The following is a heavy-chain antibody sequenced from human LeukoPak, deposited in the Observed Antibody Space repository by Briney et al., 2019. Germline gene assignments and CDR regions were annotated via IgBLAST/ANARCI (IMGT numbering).Heavy chain of an antibody. CDR2: IYTNGDT. D-gene: IGHD1-26*01. J-gene: IGHJ4*02. Sequence: GGSLRLSCAVSGFSVSSKYMSWVRQAPGKRLEWVSVIYTNGDTYDADAVKGRFTISRDDSENTVYLQMNSLRAEDTAMCYCARESGSYEEWGQGTLVTVSS. CDR1: GFSVSSKY. CDR3: ARESGSYEE. V-gene: IGHV3-53*01.